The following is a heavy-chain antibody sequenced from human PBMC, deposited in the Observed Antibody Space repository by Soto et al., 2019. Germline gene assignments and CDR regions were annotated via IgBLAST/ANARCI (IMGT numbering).Heavy chain of an antibody. CDR3: ARAPVGLDTISYFDY. Sequence: PLSLTRTVTGDSGRRVGFPWAGLRRHPGKGLEWIGYIYKGASTYYRPSLESRMHMSLDATRNHYSLRLTSVTAADTAVYFCARAPVGLDTISYFDYWGQGKLVTVSS. D-gene: IGHD3-3*01. CDR2: IYKGAST. V-gene: IGHV4-30-4*01. CDR1: GDSGRRVGFP. J-gene: IGHJ4*02.